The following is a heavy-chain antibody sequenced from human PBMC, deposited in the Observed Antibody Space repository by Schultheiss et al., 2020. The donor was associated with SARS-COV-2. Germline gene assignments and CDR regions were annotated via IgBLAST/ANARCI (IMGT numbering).Heavy chain of an antibody. CDR1: GFTFSMYW. CDR2: IQRDGSET. V-gene: IGHV3-7*01. Sequence: GGSLRLSCAASGFTFSMYWMHWVRQAPGKGLVWVANIQRDGSETHYVDSVKGRFTISRDTSKNTLSLQMNSLRPEDTAVYHCAQDDYGSGVVSWGQGTLVTVSS. D-gene: IGHD3-10*01. J-gene: IGHJ5*02. CDR3: AQDDYGSGVVS.